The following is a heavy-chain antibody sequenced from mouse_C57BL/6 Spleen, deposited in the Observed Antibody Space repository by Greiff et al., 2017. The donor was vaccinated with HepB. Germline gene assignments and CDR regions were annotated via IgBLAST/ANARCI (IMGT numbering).Heavy chain of an antibody. V-gene: IGHV1-55*01. CDR2: IYPGSGST. J-gene: IGHJ3*01. CDR3: ARADSSGFPWFAY. Sequence: VQLQQPGAELVKPGASVKMSCKASGYTFTSYWITWVKQRPGQGLEWIGDIYPGSGSTNYNEKFKSKATLTVDTSSSTAYMQLISLTSEDSAVYYCARADSSGFPWFAYWGQGTLVTVSA. CDR1: GYTFTSYW. D-gene: IGHD3-2*02.